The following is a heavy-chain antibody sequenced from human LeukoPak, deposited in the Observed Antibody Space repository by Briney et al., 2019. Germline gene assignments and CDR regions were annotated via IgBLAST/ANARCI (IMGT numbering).Heavy chain of an antibody. J-gene: IGHJ4*02. CDR1: GFTFSDYY. V-gene: IGHV3-11*01. CDR2: ISVSSSAI. D-gene: IGHD2-21*01. CDR3: ARDQSYYRV. Sequence: GGSLRLSCAASGFTFSDYYMTWIRQAPGEGLEWVSGISVSSSAIYYADSVKGRFTISRDNAKNSLFLQMNSLRAEDTAVYYCARDQSYYRVWGQGTLVTVSS.